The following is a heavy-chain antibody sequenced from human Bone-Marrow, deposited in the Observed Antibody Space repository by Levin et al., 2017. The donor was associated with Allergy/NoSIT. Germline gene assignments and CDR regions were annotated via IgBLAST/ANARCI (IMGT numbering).Heavy chain of an antibody. Sequence: QSGESLKISCAASGFTFSSHAMSWVRQAPGKGLEWVSFISGSGGSTYYGDSVKGRFTVSRDNSKTPLYLQLNSLRVDDMAVYYCAKVALGGGTAGARARHVDSWGQGTLVTVPS. J-gene: IGHJ4*02. CDR1: GFTFSSHA. D-gene: IGHD2-15*01. CDR2: ISGSGGST. CDR3: AKVALGGGTAGARARHVDS. V-gene: IGHV3-23*01.